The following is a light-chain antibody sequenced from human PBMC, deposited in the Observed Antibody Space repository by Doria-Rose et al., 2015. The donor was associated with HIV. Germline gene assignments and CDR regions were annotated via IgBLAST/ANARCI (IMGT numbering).Light chain of an antibody. CDR1: PSFSSTY. CDR2: DGS. J-gene: IGKJ1*01. CDR3: HQYGTSWT. Sequence: EIVVTQSPGTLSLSPGERATLSCRASPSFSSTYLAWYQQKPGQAPSLLIYDGSTRATGIPDRFSASGSRTDFTLTINRLEPEDFALYYCHQYGTSWTFGQGAKVEI. V-gene: IGKV3-20*01.